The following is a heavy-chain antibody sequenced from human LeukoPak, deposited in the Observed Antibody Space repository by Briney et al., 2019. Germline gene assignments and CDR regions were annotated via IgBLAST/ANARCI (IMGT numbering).Heavy chain of an antibody. D-gene: IGHD5-18*01. CDR1: GGSISSYY. CDR3: AREGNSYGNNWFDP. CDR2: IYYSGST. Sequence: SETLSLTCTVSGGSISSYYWSWIRQPPGKGLEWIGCIYYSGSTNYNPSLKSRVTITVDTSKNQFSLKLSSVTAADTAVYYCAREGNSYGNNWFDPWGQGNLVTVSS. V-gene: IGHV4-59*01. J-gene: IGHJ5*02.